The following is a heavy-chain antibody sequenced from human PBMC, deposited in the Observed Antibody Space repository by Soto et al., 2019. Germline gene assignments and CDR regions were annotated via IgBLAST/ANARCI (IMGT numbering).Heavy chain of an antibody. Sequence: SETLSLTCTVSGGSISSGGYYWSWIRQHPGKGLEWIGYIYYSGSTYYNPSLKSRVTISVDTSKNQFSLKLSSVTAADTAVYYCARAIVVVPAAPEYYYYYYGMDVWGQGTTVTV. CDR2: IYYSGST. J-gene: IGHJ6*02. CDR1: GGSISSGGYY. V-gene: IGHV4-31*03. D-gene: IGHD2-2*01. CDR3: ARAIVVVPAAPEYYYYYYGMDV.